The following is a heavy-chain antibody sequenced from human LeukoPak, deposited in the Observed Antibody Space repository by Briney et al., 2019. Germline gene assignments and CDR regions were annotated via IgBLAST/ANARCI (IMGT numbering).Heavy chain of an antibody. D-gene: IGHD3-10*01. Sequence: GASVKVSFKASGYTFTSYYMHWVRQAPGQGLEWMGIINPSGGSTSYAQKFQGRVTMTRDTSTSTVYMELSSLRSEDTAVYYCARDRDTLWFGSPGGAFDIWGQGTMVTVSS. V-gene: IGHV1-46*01. CDR3: ARDRDTLWFGSPGGAFDI. CDR2: INPSGGST. J-gene: IGHJ3*02. CDR1: GYTFTSYY.